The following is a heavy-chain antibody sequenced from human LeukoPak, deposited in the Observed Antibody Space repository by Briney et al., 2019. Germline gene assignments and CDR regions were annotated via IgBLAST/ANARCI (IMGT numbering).Heavy chain of an antibody. CDR3: TTYYDSGPSKD. Sequence: GGSLRLSCAASGFTFTSYWMTCVRQAPGKGLEWVANIKKDGSDQYYGDSVKGRFTISRDNTKNSLFLQMNSLRAEDTAMYYCTTYYDSGPSKDWGQGTLVTVSS. CDR1: GFTFTSYW. V-gene: IGHV3-7*05. CDR2: IKKDGSDQ. J-gene: IGHJ4*02. D-gene: IGHD3-22*01.